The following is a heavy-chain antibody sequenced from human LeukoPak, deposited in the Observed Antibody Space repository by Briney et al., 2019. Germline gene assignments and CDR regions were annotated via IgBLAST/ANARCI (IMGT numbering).Heavy chain of an antibody. V-gene: IGHV4-31*03. Sequence: SETLSLTCTVSGGSISSSSYCWSWIRQHPGKGLEWIGYIYYSGTTYYNPSLKSRITISIDTSTDQFSLKLSSVTAADTAVYYCARAEGRDGYNFGAFDFWGQGTMVTVSS. CDR1: GGSISSSSYC. D-gene: IGHD5-24*01. J-gene: IGHJ3*01. CDR3: ARAEGRDGYNFGAFDF. CDR2: IYYSGTT.